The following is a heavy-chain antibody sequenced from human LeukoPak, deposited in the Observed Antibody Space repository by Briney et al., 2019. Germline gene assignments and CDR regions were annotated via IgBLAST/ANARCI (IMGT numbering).Heavy chain of an antibody. J-gene: IGHJ3*02. Sequence: PGGSLRLSCAASGFTFSSYWMSWVRQAPGKGLEWVANIKQDGSEKYYVDSVKGRFTISRDNAKNSLYLQMSSLRAEDTAVYYCARDRGTYYYDSTSHYDAFDIWGQGTGVTVSS. CDR2: IKQDGSEK. CDR1: GFTFSSYW. V-gene: IGHV3-7*01. CDR3: ARDRGTYYYDSTSHYDAFDI. D-gene: IGHD3-22*01.